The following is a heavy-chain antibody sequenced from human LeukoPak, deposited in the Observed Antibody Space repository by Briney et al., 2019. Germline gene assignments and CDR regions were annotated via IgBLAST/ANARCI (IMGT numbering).Heavy chain of an antibody. V-gene: IGHV1-2*02. Sequence: ASVKVSCKASVYTFTNFYIHWVRQAPGQGLEWMGWMNPKSGDTSYAREFQDRVTMTRDTSLSTAYMELSNLRSDDTAVYFCATYYSDTSARDWGQGTLVTVSS. J-gene: IGHJ4*02. CDR3: ATYYSDTSARD. D-gene: IGHD3-22*01. CDR2: MNPKSGDT. CDR1: VYTFTNFY.